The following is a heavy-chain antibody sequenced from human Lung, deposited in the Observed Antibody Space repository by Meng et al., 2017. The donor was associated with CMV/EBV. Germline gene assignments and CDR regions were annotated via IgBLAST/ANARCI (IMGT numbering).Heavy chain of an antibody. J-gene: IGHJ4*02. CDR2: INPNSGGT. CDR3: AREARAAGTDEYFDY. Sequence: ASVXVSXKASGYTFTGYYMHWVRQAPGQGLEWMGWINPNSGGTNYAQKFQGRVTMTRDTSISTTYMELSRLRSDDTAVYYCAREARAAGTDEYFDYWGQGXLVTFSS. V-gene: IGHV1-2*02. D-gene: IGHD6-13*01. CDR1: GYTFTGYY.